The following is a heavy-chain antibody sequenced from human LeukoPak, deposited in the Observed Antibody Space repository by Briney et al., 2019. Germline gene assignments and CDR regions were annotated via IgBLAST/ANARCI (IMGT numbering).Heavy chain of an antibody. D-gene: IGHD4-11*01. CDR1: GVSISSSSYY. CDR3: ARCPTVTPYYYYMDV. V-gene: IGHV4-39*01. CDR2: IYYSGST. Sequence: SETLSLTCTVCGVSISSSSYYWGWIRQPPGKGLEWIGSIYYSGSTYYNPSLKSRVTISVDTSKNQFSLKLSSVTAADTAVYYCARCPTVTPYYYYMDVWGKGTTVTVSS. J-gene: IGHJ6*03.